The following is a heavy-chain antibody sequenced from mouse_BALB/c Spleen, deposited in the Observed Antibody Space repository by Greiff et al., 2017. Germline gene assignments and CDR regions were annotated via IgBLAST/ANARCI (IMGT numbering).Heavy chain of an antibody. V-gene: IGHV5-17*02. D-gene: IGHD1-1*01. CDR3: ARSVVATDYYAMDY. Sequence: DVQLVESGGGLVQPGGSRKLSCAASGFTFSSFGMHWVRQAPEKGLEWVAYISSGSSTIYYADTVKGRFTISRDNPKNTLFLQMTSLRSEDTAMYYCARSVVATDYYAMDYWGQGTSVTVSS. CDR2: ISSGSSTI. J-gene: IGHJ4*01. CDR1: GFTFSSFG.